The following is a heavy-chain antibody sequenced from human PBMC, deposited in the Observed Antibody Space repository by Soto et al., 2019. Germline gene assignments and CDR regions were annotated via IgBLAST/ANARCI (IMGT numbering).Heavy chain of an antibody. V-gene: IGHV4-30-2*01. CDR1: GGSISSGGYS. CDR3: ARGESLRYFDWSLPNWFDP. Sequence: SETLSLTCAVSGGSISSGGYSWSWIRQPPGKGLEWIGYIYHSGSTYYNPSLKSRVTISVDRSKNQFSLKLSSVTAADTAVYYCARGESLRYFDWSLPNWFDPWGQGTLVTVSS. J-gene: IGHJ5*01. CDR2: IYHSGST. D-gene: IGHD3-9*01.